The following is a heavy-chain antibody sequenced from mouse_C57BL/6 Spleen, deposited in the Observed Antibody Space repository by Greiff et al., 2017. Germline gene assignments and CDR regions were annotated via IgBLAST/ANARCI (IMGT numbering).Heavy chain of an antibody. CDR3: ASLTGTLTWFAY. V-gene: IGHV1-52*01. Sequence: VQLQQPGAELVRPGSSEKLSCKASGYTFTSYWMHWVKQRPIQGLEWIGNIDPSDSETHYNQKFKDKATWTVDKSSSTAYMQLSSLASEDSAVYYCASLTGTLTWFAYWGQGTLVTVSA. D-gene: IGHD4-1*01. J-gene: IGHJ3*01. CDR2: IDPSDSET. CDR1: GYTFTSYW.